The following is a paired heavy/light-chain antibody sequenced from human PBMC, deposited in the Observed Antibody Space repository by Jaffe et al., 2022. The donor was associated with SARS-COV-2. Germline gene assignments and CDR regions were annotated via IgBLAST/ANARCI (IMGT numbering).Light chain of an antibody. J-gene: IGLJ2*01. Sequence: QSVLTQPPSASGTPGQRVSISCSGSSSNIGSNTLSWYQQVPGTAPKLLIYNNNERPSGVPDRFSGSKSGTSASLAISWLQSDDEADYYCAVWDDSLNGPVFGGGTKLTVL. CDR2: NNN. CDR1: SSNIGSNT. V-gene: IGLV1-44*01. CDR3: AVWDDSLNGPV.
Heavy chain of an antibody. V-gene: IGHV7-4-1*02. Sequence: QVQLVQSGSESKKPGASVKVSCKASGYTFTSYAMSWVRQAPGQGLEWMGWINTNTGNPTYAQGFRGRFVFSLDTSVRTAYLQISSLMTDDTAVYYCARGKYFDWSRDYYFMDVWGKGTTVTVSS. D-gene: IGHD3-9*01. CDR2: INTNTGNP. CDR3: ARGKYFDWSRDYYFMDV. CDR1: GYTFTSYA. J-gene: IGHJ6*03.